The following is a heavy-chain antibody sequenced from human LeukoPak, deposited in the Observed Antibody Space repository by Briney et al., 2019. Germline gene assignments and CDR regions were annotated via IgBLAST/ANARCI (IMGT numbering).Heavy chain of an antibody. CDR1: GYSISSGYY. D-gene: IGHD6-19*01. CDR3: ARHSGWPRAYFDY. CDR2: IYYSGST. J-gene: IGHJ4*02. V-gene: IGHV4-38-2*02. Sequence: SETLSLTCTVSGYSISSGYYWGWIRQPPGKGLEWIGSIYYSGSTYYNPSLKSRVTISVDTSKNQFSLKLSSVTAADTAVYYCARHSGWPRAYFDYWGQGTLVTVSS.